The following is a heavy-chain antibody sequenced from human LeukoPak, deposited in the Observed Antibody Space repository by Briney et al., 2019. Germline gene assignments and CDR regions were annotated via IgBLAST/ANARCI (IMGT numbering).Heavy chain of an antibody. Sequence: ASVEVSCKASGGTFSSYAISWVRQAPGQGLEWMGRIIPILGIANYAQKFQGRVTITADKSTSTAYMELSSLRSEDTAVYYCARESPGYSSSWFDYWGQGTLVTVSS. J-gene: IGHJ4*02. CDR2: IIPILGIA. CDR1: GGTFSSYA. D-gene: IGHD6-13*01. CDR3: ARESPGYSSSWFDY. V-gene: IGHV1-69*04.